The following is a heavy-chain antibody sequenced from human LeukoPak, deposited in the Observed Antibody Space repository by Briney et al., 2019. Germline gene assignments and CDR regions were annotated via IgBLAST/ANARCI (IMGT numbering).Heavy chain of an antibody. D-gene: IGHD2-2*01. CDR3: ARVTSCSSTSCYSWEYYYYYMDV. Sequence: SETLSLTCTVSGGSISSGYYWGWIRQPPGKGLEWIGSIYHSGSTYYNPSLKSRVTISVDTSKNQFSLKLSSVTAADTAVYYCARVTSCSSTSCYSWEYYYYYMDVWGKGTTVTVSS. V-gene: IGHV4-38-2*02. CDR1: GGSISSGYY. CDR2: IYHSGST. J-gene: IGHJ6*03.